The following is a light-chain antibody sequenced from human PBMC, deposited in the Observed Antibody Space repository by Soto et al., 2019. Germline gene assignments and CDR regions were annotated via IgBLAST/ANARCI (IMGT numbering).Light chain of an antibody. V-gene: IGKV3-20*01. Sequence: EIVLTQSPATLSSFPGDRVTLSCRASQYINTRLAWYQHRPGQAPRLLIYGASSRATGIPDTFSGSGSGTDFTLTISRLEPGDFAVYYCQQYGTSPWTFGQGTKVDIK. J-gene: IGKJ1*01. CDR2: GAS. CDR3: QQYGTSPWT. CDR1: QYINTR.